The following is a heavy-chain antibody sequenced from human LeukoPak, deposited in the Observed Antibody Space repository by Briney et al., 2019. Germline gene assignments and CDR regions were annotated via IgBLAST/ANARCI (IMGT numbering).Heavy chain of an antibody. CDR2: ISAYNGNT. Sequence: GASVKASCKASGDTFTSHGISWVRQAPGQGLEWMGWISAYNGNTNYAQKLQGRVTMTTDTSTSKAYMELRSLRSDDTAVYYCARWAPFGGFDIWCQGTMVTVSS. CDR3: ARWAPFGGFDI. V-gene: IGHV1-18*01. D-gene: IGHD3-10*01. J-gene: IGHJ3*02. CDR1: GDTFTSHG.